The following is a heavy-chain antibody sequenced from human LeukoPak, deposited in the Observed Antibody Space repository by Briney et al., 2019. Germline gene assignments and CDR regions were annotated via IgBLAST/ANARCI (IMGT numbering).Heavy chain of an antibody. CDR3: AGSPTVDAAFDI. V-gene: IGHV3-23*01. CDR2: ISGGGGGTT. CDR1: GFTFSIFA. D-gene: IGHD4-23*01. J-gene: IGHJ3*02. Sequence: PGGSLRLSCAASGFTFSIFAMTWVRQAPGKGLEWVSSISGGGGGTTYYADSVKGRFTISRGSSKNTLYLQMNSLRAEDTAVYYCAGSPTVDAAFDIWGQGTMVTVSS.